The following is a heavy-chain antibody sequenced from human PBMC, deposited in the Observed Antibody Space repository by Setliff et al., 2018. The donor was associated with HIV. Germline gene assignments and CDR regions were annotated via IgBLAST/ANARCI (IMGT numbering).Heavy chain of an antibody. V-gene: IGHV1-8*02. J-gene: IGHJ5*02. CDR3: ARGRGGTKRENWFDP. D-gene: IGHD3-16*01. CDR2: MNPNSGNT. CDR1: GYTFTTYD. Sequence: ASVKVSCKASGYTFTTYDINWVRQATGQGLEWMGWMNPNSGNTGYTQKFQGRVTMTRNTSISTAYMELSSLRSEDTAVYYGARGRGGTKRENWFDPWGQGTLVTVSS.